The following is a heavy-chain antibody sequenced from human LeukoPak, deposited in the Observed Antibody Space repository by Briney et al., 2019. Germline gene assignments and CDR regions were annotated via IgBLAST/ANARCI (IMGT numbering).Heavy chain of an antibody. Sequence: PGRSLRLSCAASGFTFSSYGMHWVRQAPGKGLEWVAVIWYDGSNKYYADSVKGRFTISRDNAKNSLYLQMNSLRAEDTAVYYCARGEYSGYDLVDYWGQGTLVTVSS. CDR3: ARGEYSGYDLVDY. D-gene: IGHD5-12*01. CDR2: IWYDGSNK. J-gene: IGHJ4*02. CDR1: GFTFSSYG. V-gene: IGHV3-33*01.